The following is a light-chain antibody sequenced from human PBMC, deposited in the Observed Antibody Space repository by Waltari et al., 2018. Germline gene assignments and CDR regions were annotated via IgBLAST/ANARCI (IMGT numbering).Light chain of an antibody. Sequence: EIVLTQSPGTLSLSPGESATLSCRTSQSVTRALAWYQQKPGQAPRLLIYGASNRATGSPDRFSGSGSGTDFSLTIRSLGPEDFAVYYCQHYLRLPVTFGQGTKVEVK. CDR1: QSVTRA. J-gene: IGKJ1*01. CDR3: QHYLRLPVT. CDR2: GAS. V-gene: IGKV3-20*01.